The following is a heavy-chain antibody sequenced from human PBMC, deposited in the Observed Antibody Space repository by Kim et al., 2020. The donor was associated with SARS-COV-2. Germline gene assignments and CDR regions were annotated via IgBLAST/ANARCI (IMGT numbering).Heavy chain of an antibody. CDR2: ISYDGSNK. J-gene: IGHJ4*02. Sequence: GGSLRLSCAASGFTFSSYGMHWVRQAPGKGLEWVAVISYDGSNKYYADSVKGRFTISRDNSKNTLYLQMNSLRAEDTAVYYCAKVYYYDSSGYLDYWRQGTLVTVSS. V-gene: IGHV3-30*18. CDR1: GFTFSSYG. CDR3: AKVYYYDSSGYLDY. D-gene: IGHD3-22*01.